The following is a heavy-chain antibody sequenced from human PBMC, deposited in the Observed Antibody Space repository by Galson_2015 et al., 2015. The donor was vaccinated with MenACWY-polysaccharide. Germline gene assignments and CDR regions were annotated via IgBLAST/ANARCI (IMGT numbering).Heavy chain of an antibody. J-gene: IGHJ3*02. CDR1: GFTFSSYE. V-gene: IGHV3-48*03. Sequence: SLRLSCAASGFTFSSYEMNWVRQAPGKGLEWVSYISSSGSTIYYADSVKGRFTISRDNAKNSLYLQMNSLRAEDTAVYYCARDRWLGAFDIWGQGTMVTVSS. CDR2: ISSSGSTI. D-gene: IGHD5-24*01. CDR3: ARDRWLGAFDI.